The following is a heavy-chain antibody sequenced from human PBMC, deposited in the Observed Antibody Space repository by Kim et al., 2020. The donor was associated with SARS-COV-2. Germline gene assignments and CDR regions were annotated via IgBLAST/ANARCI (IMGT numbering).Heavy chain of an antibody. Sequence: GGSLRLSCAASGFTFSSYSMSWVRQAPGKGLEWVSTISGCGGDTYYADSVKGRFTISRDNAKNTLYLQLNSLRAEDTAVYYCTRSTILWDQDYWGQGTLV. D-gene: IGHD1-26*01. J-gene: IGHJ4*02. CDR3: TRSTILWDQDY. CDR2: ISGCGGDT. CDR1: GFTFSSYS. V-gene: IGHV3-23*01.